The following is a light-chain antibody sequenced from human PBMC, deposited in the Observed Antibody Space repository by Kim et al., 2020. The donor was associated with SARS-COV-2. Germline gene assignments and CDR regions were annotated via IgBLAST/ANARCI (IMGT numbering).Light chain of an antibody. CDR2: DVT. CDR3: ISYTTINTPYV. CDR1: NSDIGDHNY. V-gene: IGLV2-14*03. J-gene: IGLJ1*01. Sequence: QSALTQPASVSASPGQTITISCTGSNSDIGDHNYVSWYQYHPGEAPKLMIYDVTKRPSGLSNRFSGSKSGNTASLTISGLQPEDEATYYCISYTTINTPYVFGTGTKVTVL.